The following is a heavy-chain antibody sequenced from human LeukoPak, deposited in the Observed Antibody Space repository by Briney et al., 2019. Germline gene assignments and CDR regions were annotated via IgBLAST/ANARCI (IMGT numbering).Heavy chain of an antibody. CDR3: ARTLGYYDSSGYDPIDY. D-gene: IGHD3-22*01. CDR1: GYTFTSYA. CDR2: INTNTGNP. J-gene: IGHJ4*02. V-gene: IGHV7-4-1*02. Sequence: ASVNVSCKASGYTFTSYAMNWVRQAPGQGLEWMGWINTNTGNPTYAQGFTGRFVFSLDTSVSTAYLQISSLKAEDTAVYYCARTLGYYDSSGYDPIDYWGQGTLVTVSS.